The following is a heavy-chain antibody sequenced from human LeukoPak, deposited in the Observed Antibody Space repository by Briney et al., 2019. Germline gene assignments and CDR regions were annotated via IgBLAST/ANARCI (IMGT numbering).Heavy chain of an antibody. CDR1: GFTFSSYS. D-gene: IGHD6-13*01. CDR2: ITISSTHI. Sequence: GGSLRLSCTASGFTFSSYSMNWVRQAPGKGLEWVSSITISSTHIYYADSVKGRFTISRDNAKNSLYLQMNSLRAEDTALYYCARGSGSSWYFYFDYWGQGTLVTVSS. V-gene: IGHV3-21*01. J-gene: IGHJ4*02. CDR3: ARGSGSSWYFYFDY.